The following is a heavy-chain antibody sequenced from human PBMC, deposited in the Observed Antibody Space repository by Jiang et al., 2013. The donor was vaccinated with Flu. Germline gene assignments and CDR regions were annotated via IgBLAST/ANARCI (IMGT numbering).Heavy chain of an antibody. CDR2: IYTSGST. J-gene: IGHJ4*02. D-gene: IGHD6-19*01. Sequence: SLTCTVSGGSISSYYWSWIRQPAGKGLEWIGRIYTSGSTNYNPSLKSRVTMSVDTSKNQFSLKLSSVTAADTAVYYCARGGIAVAGTDFDYWGQGTLVTVSS. CDR1: GGSISSYY. V-gene: IGHV4-4*07. CDR3: ARGGIAVAGTDFDY.